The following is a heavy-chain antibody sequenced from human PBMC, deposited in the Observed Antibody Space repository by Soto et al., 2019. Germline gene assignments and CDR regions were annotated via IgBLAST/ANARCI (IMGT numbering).Heavy chain of an antibody. J-gene: IGHJ5*02. V-gene: IGHV3-13*01. D-gene: IGHD3-10*01. CDR2: IDSAGDA. CDR1: GFTFSSHD. CDR3: TRRGIWGVSWNWFDT. Sequence: EVQLVESGGGLVQPGGSLRLSCAASGFTFSSHDMHWVRQVTGKGVEWVSGIDSAGDAKYPASVKGRFTISRENAKNSLYLQMNSLRAENTAMYYCTRRGIWGVSWNWFDTWGKGTLVTVSS.